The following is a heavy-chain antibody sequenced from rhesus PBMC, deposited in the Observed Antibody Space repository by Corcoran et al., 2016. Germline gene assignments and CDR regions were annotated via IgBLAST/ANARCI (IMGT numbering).Heavy chain of an antibody. D-gene: IGHD3-9*01. CDR3: TSPIRYRFDV. CDR1: GGSFSRCL. J-gene: IGHJ5-1*01. V-gene: IGHV4-80*01. Sequence: QVHLQESGPGLVKPSETLSLPCPVSGGSFSRCLWNWFRPAPVKGLEWIGAINGYSGSTNYNPSRQSRATISRDGSKNQVSLKLTSVTAADTAVYYCTSPIRYRFDVWGPGVLVSVSS. CDR2: INGYSGST.